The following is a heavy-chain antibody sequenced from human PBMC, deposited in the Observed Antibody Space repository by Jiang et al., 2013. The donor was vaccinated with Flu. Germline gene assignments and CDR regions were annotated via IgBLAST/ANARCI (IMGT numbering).Heavy chain of an antibody. CDR3: AREPGYCGGGSCYSGGVDV. D-gene: IGHD2-15*01. Sequence: QTLSLTCAISGDSVSSNSAAWNWIRQSPSRGLEWLGRTYYRSKWYNDYAVSVKSRITINPDTSKNQFSLQLNSVTPEDTAVYYYAREPGYCGGGSCYSGGVDVWGQGTTVTVSS. V-gene: IGHV6-1*01. CDR1: GDSVSSNSAA. CDR2: TYYRSKWYN. J-gene: IGHJ6*02.